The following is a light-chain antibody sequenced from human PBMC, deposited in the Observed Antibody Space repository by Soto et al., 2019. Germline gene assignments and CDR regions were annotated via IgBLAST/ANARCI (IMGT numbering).Light chain of an antibody. V-gene: IGKV1-33*01. CDR1: QDISNY. Sequence: DIQMTQSPSFLSASVGDRVTITCQASQDISNYLNWYQQKPGKAPKLLIYDASNLKTGVPSRFSGSGSGTDFTFTISSLQPEDIATYYCQHYDNLPPAFGPGTKVDIK. CDR2: DAS. CDR3: QHYDNLPPA. J-gene: IGKJ3*01.